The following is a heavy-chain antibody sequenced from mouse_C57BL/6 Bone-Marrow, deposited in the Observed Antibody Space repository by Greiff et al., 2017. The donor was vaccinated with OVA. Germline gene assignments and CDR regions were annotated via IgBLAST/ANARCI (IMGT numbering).Heavy chain of an antibody. CDR2: INPNNGGT. Sequence: VQLQQSGPELVKPGASVKISCKASGYTFTDYYMNWVKQSHGKSLEWIGDINPNNGGTSYNQKFKGKATLTVDKSSSTAYMELRSLTSEDSAVYYGARRGGSAWFAYWGQGTLVTVSA. J-gene: IGHJ3*01. V-gene: IGHV1-26*01. CDR1: GYTFTDYY. CDR3: ARRGGSAWFAY.